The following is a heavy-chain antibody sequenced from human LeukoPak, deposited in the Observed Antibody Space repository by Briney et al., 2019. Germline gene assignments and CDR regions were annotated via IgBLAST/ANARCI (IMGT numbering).Heavy chain of an antibody. D-gene: IGHD4-17*01. Sequence: ASVTVSFKASGYTFTIYGISWVRQAPGQGLEWMGWISAYNGNTNYAQKLQGRVTMTTDTSTSTAYMELRSLRSDDTAVYYCARDDYGDYEGYFDYWGQGTLVTVSS. J-gene: IGHJ4*02. CDR2: ISAYNGNT. V-gene: IGHV1-18*01. CDR1: GYTFTIYG. CDR3: ARDDYGDYEGYFDY.